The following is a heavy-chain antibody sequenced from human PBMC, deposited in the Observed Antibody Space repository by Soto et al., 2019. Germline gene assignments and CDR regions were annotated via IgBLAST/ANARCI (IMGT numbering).Heavy chain of an antibody. V-gene: IGHV4-34*01. CDR1: SGSFSDYY. CDR2: INHSGRT. CDR3: ARGKWLDND. J-gene: IGHJ4*02. Sequence: QVQLKQWGAGLLKPSETLSLTCAVYSGSFSDYYWSWIRQSPGKGLEWIGEINHSGRTNQNPSLGSRVYISVEKSKSQFYLKLSSVTAADTAVYYCARGKWLDNDWGQGTLVNVSS. D-gene: IGHD6-19*01.